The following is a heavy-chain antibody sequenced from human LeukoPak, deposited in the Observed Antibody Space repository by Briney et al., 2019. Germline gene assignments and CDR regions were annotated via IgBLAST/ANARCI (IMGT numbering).Heavy chain of an antibody. Sequence: PSETLSLTCAVYGGSFSGYYWSWIRQPPGKGLEWIGEINHSGSTNYNPSLKSRVTISVDTSKNQFSLKLSSVTAADTAVYYCARRRRGSAAAANLPDYWGQGTRVTV. D-gene: IGHD6-13*01. CDR3: ARRRRGSAAAANLPDY. J-gene: IGHJ4*02. CDR2: INHSGST. V-gene: IGHV4-34*01. CDR1: GGSFSGYY.